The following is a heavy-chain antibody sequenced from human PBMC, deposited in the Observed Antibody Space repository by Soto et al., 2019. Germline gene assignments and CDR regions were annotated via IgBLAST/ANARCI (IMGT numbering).Heavy chain of an antibody. CDR1: GGSISSYY. CDR2: IYYSGST. D-gene: IGHD6-13*01. J-gene: IGHJ3*02. Sequence: SETLSLTCTVSGGSISSYYWSWIRQPPGKGLEWIGYIYYSGSTNYNPSLKSRVTISVDTSKNQFSPKLSSVTAADTAVYYCARVAAAAFYDAFDIWGQGTMVTVSS. V-gene: IGHV4-59*01. CDR3: ARVAAAAFYDAFDI.